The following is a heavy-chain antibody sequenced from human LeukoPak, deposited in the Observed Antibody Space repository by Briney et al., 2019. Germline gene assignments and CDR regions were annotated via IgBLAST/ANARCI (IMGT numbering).Heavy chain of an antibody. CDR2: IFYTGSI. V-gene: IGHV4-39*07. J-gene: IGHJ4*02. Sequence: SETLSLTCTVSGGSIRSSTYYWGWIRQSPGKGLEWIGSIFYTGSIYYNPSLKSRVTISVDTSKNQFSLKLSSVTAADTAVYYCARGGDILTGYYEYWGQGTLVTVSS. CDR3: ARGGDILTGYYEY. CDR1: GGSIRSSTYY. D-gene: IGHD3-9*01.